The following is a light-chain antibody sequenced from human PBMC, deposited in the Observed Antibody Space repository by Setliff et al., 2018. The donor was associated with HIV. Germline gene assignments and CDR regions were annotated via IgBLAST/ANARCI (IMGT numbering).Light chain of an antibody. Sequence: QSALTQPASVSGSPGQSITISCTGTSSDVGRYNLVSWYQQHPGKAPKLMIYQATKRPSGVSNRFSGSKSGNTASLTISGLQAEDEADYYCCSNTGSNTYAFGTVTKVTVL. CDR3: CSNTGSNTYA. V-gene: IGLV2-23*01. CDR1: SSDVGRYNL. CDR2: QAT. J-gene: IGLJ1*01.